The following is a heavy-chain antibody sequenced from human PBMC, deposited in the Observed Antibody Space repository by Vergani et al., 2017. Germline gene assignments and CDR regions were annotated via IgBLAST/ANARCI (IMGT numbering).Heavy chain of an antibody. J-gene: IGHJ4*02. CDR1: GGSISSSSYY. CDR2: IYYSGST. V-gene: IGHV4-39*01. CDR3: ATAVAVRNFDY. D-gene: IGHD6-19*01. Sequence: QLQLQESGPGLVKPSETLSLTCTVSGGSISSSSYYWGWIRQPPGKGLEWIGSIYYSGSTYYNPSLKSRVTISVDTSKNQFSLKLSSVTAADTAVYYCATAVAVRNFDYWGQGTLVTVSS.